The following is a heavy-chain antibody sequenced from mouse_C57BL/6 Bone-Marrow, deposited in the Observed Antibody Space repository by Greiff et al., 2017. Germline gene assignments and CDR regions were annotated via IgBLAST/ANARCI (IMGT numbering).Heavy chain of an antibody. CDR3: ARHGRSNMVTTRGFAY. Sequence: DVKLVESGGDLVKPGGSLKLSCAASGFTFSSYGLSWVRQTPDKRLEWVATISSGGSYTYYPDSVKGRFTVSRANAKNTLYLQMSSLKSEDTAMYVCARHGRSNMVTTRGFAYWGQGTLVTVSA. V-gene: IGHV5-6*02. D-gene: IGHD2-2*01. J-gene: IGHJ3*01. CDR1: GFTFSSYG. CDR2: ISSGGSYT.